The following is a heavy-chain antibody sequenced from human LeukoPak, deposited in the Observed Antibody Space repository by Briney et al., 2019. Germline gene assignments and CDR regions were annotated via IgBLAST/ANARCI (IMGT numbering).Heavy chain of an antibody. J-gene: IGHJ4*02. CDR3: AKDSAKKYDDY. Sequence: GGTLRLSCAASGITFSSYGMSWVRQAPGKGLEWVSSISSTGGTTYYADSVKGRFTISRDNSKNTLYLQMNRLRAEDTAVYYCAKDSAKKYDDYWGQGTLVTVSS. CDR1: GITFSSYG. D-gene: IGHD2/OR15-2a*01. V-gene: IGHV3-23*01. CDR2: ISSTGGTT.